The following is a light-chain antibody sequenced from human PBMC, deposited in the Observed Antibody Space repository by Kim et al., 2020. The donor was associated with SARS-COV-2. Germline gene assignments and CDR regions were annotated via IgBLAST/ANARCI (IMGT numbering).Light chain of an antibody. CDR1: RSNIGSNY. J-gene: IGLJ2*01. Sequence: GQRVTISCSGGRSNIGSNYVYWYQQVPGTAPKLLIYRNDRRPSGVPDRLSGSKSDTSASLAISGLRSEDEADYYCAAWDDSLNGVVIGGGTQLTVL. CDR2: RND. V-gene: IGLV1-47*01. CDR3: AAWDDSLNGVV.